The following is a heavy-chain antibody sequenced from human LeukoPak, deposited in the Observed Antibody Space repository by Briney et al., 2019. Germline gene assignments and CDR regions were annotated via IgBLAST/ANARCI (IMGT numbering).Heavy chain of an antibody. V-gene: IGHV3-7*03. Sequence: GGSLRLSCAASGFSFTSYWMNWVRQAPGKGLEWVANIKQDGSEKYYVDSVRGRFTISRDNAKNSLYLQMNSLRAEDTAVYYCARDLRGSGWYDAFDIWGQGTMVTVSS. CDR1: GFSFTSYW. J-gene: IGHJ3*02. CDR3: ARDLRGSGWYDAFDI. CDR2: IKQDGSEK. D-gene: IGHD6-19*01.